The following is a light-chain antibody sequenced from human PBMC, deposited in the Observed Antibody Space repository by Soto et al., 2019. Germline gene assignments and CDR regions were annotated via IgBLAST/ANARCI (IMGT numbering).Light chain of an antibody. J-gene: IGKJ2*03. CDR1: QTISSD. CDR2: GAS. V-gene: IGKV3-15*01. CDR3: RQYNMWPGS. Sequence: TQSPAHLSMSPGERAPLSCRASQTISSDLAWYQQNPGQAPRLLVYGASTRATGIPGRFSGSGSGLEFTLTISSLQSEDSAFYFCRQYNMWPGSLGQRTKVDNK.